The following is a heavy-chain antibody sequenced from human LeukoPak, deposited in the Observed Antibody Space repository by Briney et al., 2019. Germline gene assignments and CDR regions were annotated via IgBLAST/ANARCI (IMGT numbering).Heavy chain of an antibody. CDR2: INGDGSST. V-gene: IGHV3-74*01. CDR3: ASSKGYHNPFDAFDI. CDR1: GFTFRSYW. J-gene: IGHJ3*02. Sequence: GGSLRLSCEASGFTFRSYWMHWVRQAPGKGLVWVSRINGDGSSTSYADSVKGRFTISRDNAKNSLYLQMNSLRAEDTAVYYCASSKGYHNPFDAFDIWGQGTMVTVSS. D-gene: IGHD4-11*01.